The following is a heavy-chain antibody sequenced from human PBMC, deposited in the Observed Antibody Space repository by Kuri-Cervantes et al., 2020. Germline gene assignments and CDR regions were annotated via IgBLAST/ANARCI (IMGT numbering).Heavy chain of an antibody. CDR2: IIPIFGTA. J-gene: IGHJ4*02. Sequence: SVKVSCKASGGTFSSYAISWVRQAPGQGLEWMGGIIPIFGTANYAQKLQGRVTMTTDTSTSTAYMELRSLRSDDTAVYYCARDWFVVPAAPPGDYWGQGTLVTVSS. CDR3: ARDWFVVPAAPPGDY. CDR1: GGTFSSYA. D-gene: IGHD2-2*01. V-gene: IGHV1-69*05.